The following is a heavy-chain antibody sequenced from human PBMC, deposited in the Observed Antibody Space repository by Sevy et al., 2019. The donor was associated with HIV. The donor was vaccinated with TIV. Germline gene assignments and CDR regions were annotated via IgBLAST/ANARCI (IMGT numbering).Heavy chain of an antibody. J-gene: IGHJ4*02. V-gene: IGHV3-30*04. Sequence: GGSLRLSCAASGFTFSSYAMHWVRQAPGKGLEWVAVISYDGSNKYYADSVKGRFTISRDNSKNTLYLQMNSLRAEDTAVYYSARTLLATWLRRLVDYWGQGTLVTVSS. CDR1: GFTFSSYA. CDR3: ARTLLATWLRRLVDY. CDR2: ISYDGSNK. D-gene: IGHD5-12*01.